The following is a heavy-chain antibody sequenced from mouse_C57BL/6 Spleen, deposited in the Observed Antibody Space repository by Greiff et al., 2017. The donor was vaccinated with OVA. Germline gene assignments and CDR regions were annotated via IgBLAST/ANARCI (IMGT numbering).Heavy chain of an antibody. D-gene: IGHD3-2*02. CDR1: GFNIKDYY. V-gene: IGHV14-1*01. J-gene: IGHJ4*01. CDR3: TSTAHSSMDY. Sequence: EVHLVESGAELVRPGASVKLSCTASGFNIKDYYMHWVKQRPEQGLEWIGRIEPEDGDTKYAPKFKGKATLTADTSSNTAYLQLRSLTSEDTAVYYYTSTAHSSMDYWGQGTSVTVSS. CDR2: IEPEDGDT.